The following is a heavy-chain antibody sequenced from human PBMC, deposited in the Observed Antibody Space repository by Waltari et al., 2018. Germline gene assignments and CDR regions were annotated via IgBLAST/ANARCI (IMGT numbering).Heavy chain of an antibody. V-gene: IGHV3-43*01. CDR3: AKDSATGRGGVELSSVLDY. CDR1: GFPFDDYT. Sequence: EVQLVESGGVVVQPGGSLRLSCAASGFPFDDYTMHWVRQAPGMGLEWVSLISWDGCSKYYAVTGKGRFTMYRDNSKNSLYLQMNSLRTEDTALYYCAKDSATGRGGVELSSVLDYWGQGTLVTVSS. CDR2: ISWDGCSK. D-gene: IGHD3-16*02. J-gene: IGHJ4*02.